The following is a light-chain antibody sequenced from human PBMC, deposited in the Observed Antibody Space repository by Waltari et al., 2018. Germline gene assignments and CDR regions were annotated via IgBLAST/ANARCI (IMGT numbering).Light chain of an antibody. Sequence: VMTQSPATLSVSPGERATLSCRASQSVRRNYLAWYQQKPGQAPRPLIYGASTRTTGIPDRFSGSGSGTDVSLSISSVQSEDCAVYYCQHYTNWPLTFGGGTKVEIK. CDR1: QSVRRN. J-gene: IGKJ4*01. V-gene: IGKV3D-15*01. CDR3: QHYTNWPLT. CDR2: GAS.